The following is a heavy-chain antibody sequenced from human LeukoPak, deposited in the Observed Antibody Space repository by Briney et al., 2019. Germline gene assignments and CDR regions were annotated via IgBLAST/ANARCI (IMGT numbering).Heavy chain of an antibody. V-gene: IGHV3-30*18. CDR2: ISYDGSNK. CDR1: GFTFSSYG. D-gene: IGHD3-10*01. Sequence: PGGSLRLSCAASGFTFSSYGMHWVRQAPGKGLEWVAVISYDGSNKYYADSVKGRFTISRDSSKNTLYLQMNSLRAEDTAVYYCAKPLDYYGSGSFDYWGQGTLVTVSS. J-gene: IGHJ4*02. CDR3: AKPLDYYGSGSFDY.